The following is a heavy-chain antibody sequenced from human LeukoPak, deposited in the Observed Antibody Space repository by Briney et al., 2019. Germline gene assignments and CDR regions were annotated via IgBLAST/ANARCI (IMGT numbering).Heavy chain of an antibody. Sequence: ASVKVSCKASGYTFTSCYMHWVRQAPGQGLEWMGIINPSGGSTNYAQKFQGWVTMTRDTSISTAYMELSRLRSDDTAVYYCARDLVAAAGTLHDAFDIWGQGTMVTVSS. CDR1: GYTFTSCY. D-gene: IGHD6-13*01. CDR3: ARDLVAAAGTLHDAFDI. CDR2: INPSGGST. J-gene: IGHJ3*02. V-gene: IGHV1-2*04.